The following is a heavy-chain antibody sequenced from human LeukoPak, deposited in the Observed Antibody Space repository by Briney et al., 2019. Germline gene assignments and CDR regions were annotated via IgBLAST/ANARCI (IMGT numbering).Heavy chain of an antibody. CDR2: IWIDGSGV. J-gene: IGHJ4*02. CDR1: GFPFSRYG. D-gene: IGHD5-24*01. CDR3: AKASNGYNGHYFDY. Sequence: PGGSLRLSCAAAGFPFSRYGMHWVRQAPGKWLEWVAVIWIDGSGVYDADCVQVRFTISRDNYENTLSLQMDNLRAEATAVYYCAKASNGYNGHYFDYWGQGTPVTVSS. V-gene: IGHV3-33*06.